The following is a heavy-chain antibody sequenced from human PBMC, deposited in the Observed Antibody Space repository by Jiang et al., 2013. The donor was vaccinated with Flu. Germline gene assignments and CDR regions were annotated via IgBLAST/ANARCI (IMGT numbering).Heavy chain of an antibody. CDR1: GGSINSSNFY. CDR2: MNYDGNI. J-gene: IGHJ4*02. D-gene: IGHD3-10*01. V-gene: IGHV4-39*01. Sequence: GSGLVKPSETLSLTCTVSGGSINSSNFYWGWIRQPPGKGLEWIGSMNYDGNIYYNASLKSRVTISGDTSKNQFSLRLTSVTAADTALYYCARRGNWYGSGSFYHNYWGRGTLVTVSS. CDR3: ARRGNWYGSGSFYHNY.